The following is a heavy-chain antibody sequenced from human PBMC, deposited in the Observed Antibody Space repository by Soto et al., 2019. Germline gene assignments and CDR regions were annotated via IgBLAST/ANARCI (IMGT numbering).Heavy chain of an antibody. CDR3: TRHRLELRGYYYYYGMDV. CDR2: IRSKANSYAT. V-gene: IGHV3-73*01. CDR1: GFTFSGSA. Sequence: GALRLSCAASGFTFSGSAMHWVRQASGKGLEWVGRIRSKANSYATAYAASVKGRFTISRDDSKNTAYLQMNSLKTEDTAVYYCTRHRLELRGYYYYYGMDVWGQGTTVTVSS. J-gene: IGHJ6*02. D-gene: IGHD1-7*01.